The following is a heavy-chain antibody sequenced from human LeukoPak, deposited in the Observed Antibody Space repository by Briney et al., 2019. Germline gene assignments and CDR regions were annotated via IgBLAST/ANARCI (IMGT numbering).Heavy chain of an antibody. CDR2: ISWDGGST. D-gene: IGHD2-2*01. Sequence: GGSLRLSCAASGFTFDDYAMHWVRQAPGKGLEWVSLISWDGGSTYYADSVKGRFTISRDNSKNSLYLQMNSLRAEDTAVYYCAKGDTIVVVPAVAFDYWGQGTLVTVSS. CDR3: AKGDTIVVVPAVAFDY. CDR1: GFTFDDYA. V-gene: IGHV3-43D*03. J-gene: IGHJ4*02.